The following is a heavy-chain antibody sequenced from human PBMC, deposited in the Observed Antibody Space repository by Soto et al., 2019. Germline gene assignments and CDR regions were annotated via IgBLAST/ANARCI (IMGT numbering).Heavy chain of an antibody. CDR1: GGSFNSGGYS. V-gene: IGHV4-30-2*01. D-gene: IGHD3-10*01. CDR3: ARLQFGEGFDY. J-gene: IGHJ4*02. CDR2: IYHTGST. Sequence: SETLSLTCAVSGGSFNSGGYSWSWIRQPPGKGLEWIGFIYHTGSTYYTPSLESRVTISVDRSKNQLYLRLSSVTAADTAVYYCARLQFGEGFDYWGQGALVTVSS.